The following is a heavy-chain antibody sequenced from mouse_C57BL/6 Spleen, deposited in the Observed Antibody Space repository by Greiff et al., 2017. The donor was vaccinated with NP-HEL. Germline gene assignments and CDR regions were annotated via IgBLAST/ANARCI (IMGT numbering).Heavy chain of an antibody. CDR2: INYDGSST. V-gene: IGHV5-16*01. J-gene: IGHJ1*03. CDR1: GFTFSDYY. CDR3: ASLAYYGSSYGYFDV. D-gene: IGHD1-1*01. Sequence: EVHLVESEGGLVQPGSSMKLSCTASGFTFSDYYMAWVRQVPEKGLEWVANINYDGSSTYYLDSLKSRFIISRDNAKNILYLQMSSLKSEDTATYYCASLAYYGSSYGYFDVWGTGTTVTVSS.